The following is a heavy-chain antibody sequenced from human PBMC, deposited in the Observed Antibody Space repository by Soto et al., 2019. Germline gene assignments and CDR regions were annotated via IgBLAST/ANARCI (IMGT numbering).Heavy chain of an antibody. D-gene: IGHD3-22*01. CDR1: GYSFTSYW. J-gene: IGHJ3*02. Sequence: PGESLKISCKGSGYSFTSYWISWVRQMPGKGLEWMGIIYPDDSDTRYSPSFQGQVTISVDKSISTAYLQWSSLKASDTAMYYCARAYYYDSSGYYSVIDAFDIWGQGTMVTVSS. CDR2: IYPDDSDT. V-gene: IGHV5-51*01. CDR3: ARAYYYDSSGYYSVIDAFDI.